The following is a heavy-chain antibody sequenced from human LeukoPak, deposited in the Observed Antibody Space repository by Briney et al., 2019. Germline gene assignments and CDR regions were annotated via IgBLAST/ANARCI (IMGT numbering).Heavy chain of an antibody. V-gene: IGHV4-59*08. CDR1: GGSISSYY. Sequence: SETPSLTCTVSGGSISSYYWSWIRQPPGKGLEWIGYIYYSGSTNYNPSLKSRVTISVDTSKNQFSLKLSSVTAADTAVYYCARGRKETMDVWGKGTTVTISS. J-gene: IGHJ6*04. CDR3: ARGRKETMDV. CDR2: IYYSGST. D-gene: IGHD1-14*01.